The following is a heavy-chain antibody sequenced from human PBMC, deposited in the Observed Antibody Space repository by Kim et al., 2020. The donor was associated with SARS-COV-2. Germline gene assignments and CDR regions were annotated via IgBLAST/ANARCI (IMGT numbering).Heavy chain of an antibody. CDR1: GVSTSLGAYY. D-gene: IGHD6-6*01. V-gene: IGHV4-30-4*01. CDR3: AREILPSRYYFDY. Sequence: SETLSLTCTVSGVSTSLGAYYWSWVRQPPGKGLEWIGYVHSSGGTNYNPSLKSRVTISLDTSKNQFSLRLSSVAVADTAVYYCAREILPSRYYFDYWGHGTLVTVSS. CDR2: VHSSGGT. J-gene: IGHJ4*01.